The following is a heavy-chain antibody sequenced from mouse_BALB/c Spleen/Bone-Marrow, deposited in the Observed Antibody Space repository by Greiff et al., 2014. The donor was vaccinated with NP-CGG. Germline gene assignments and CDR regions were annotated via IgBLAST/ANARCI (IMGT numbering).Heavy chain of an antibody. V-gene: IGHV1S56*01. CDR1: GYTFTSYY. D-gene: IGHD1-3*01. Sequence: QVQLQQSGPELVKPGASVRISCKASGYTFTSYYIHWVKQRPGQGLEWIGWIYPGNVNTKYNEKFKVKATLTVDKSSSTAYMQLSSLTSEDSAVYCCARHKWAMDYWGQGTSVTVSS. J-gene: IGHJ4*01. CDR2: IYPGNVNT. CDR3: ARHKWAMDY.